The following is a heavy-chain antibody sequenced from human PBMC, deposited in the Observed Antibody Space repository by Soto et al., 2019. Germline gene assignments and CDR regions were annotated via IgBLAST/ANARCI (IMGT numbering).Heavy chain of an antibody. J-gene: IGHJ4*02. CDR2: INSDGSST. V-gene: IGHV3-74*01. CDR1: GFTFSTYA. D-gene: IGHD6-19*01. CDR3: ARGGYSSGWPTFDY. Sequence: GGSLRLSCEASGFTFSTYAMHWVRQAPGKGLVWVSRINSDGSSTVYADSVKGRFTISRDNAKNTLYLQMNSLRVEDTAVYYCARGGYSSGWPTFDYWGQGTLVTVSS.